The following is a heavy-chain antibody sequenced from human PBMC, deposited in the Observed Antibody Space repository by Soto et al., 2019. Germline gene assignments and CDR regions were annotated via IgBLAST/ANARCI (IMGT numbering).Heavy chain of an antibody. CDR2: ISSGGGAS. D-gene: IGHD3-9*01. Sequence: ESGGGLVKPGGSLRLSCAASGFTFSDYYMTWIRQAPGKGLEWVSDISSGGGASNFADSVRGRFTISRDNANNSLYLQMNSLRVDDTAVYYCARRLTGRTTGDWFDPWGQGTLVTVSS. CDR1: GFTFSDYY. CDR3: ARRLTGRTTGDWFDP. V-gene: IGHV3-11*01. J-gene: IGHJ5*02.